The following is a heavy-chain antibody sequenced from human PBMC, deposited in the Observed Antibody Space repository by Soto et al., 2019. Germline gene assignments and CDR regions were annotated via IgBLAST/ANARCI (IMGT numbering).Heavy chain of an antibody. Sequence: PSETLSLTCAVSGGSMYSPNWWTWVRQTPGKGLQWIGEIYHSESTNYNPSLKSRVTISVDKSKNQFSLKLTPLTAADTAIYYCARGSTRIRGLFDYWGQGLLVTVSS. J-gene: IGHJ4*02. CDR1: GGSMYSPNW. CDR3: ARGSTRIRGLFDY. D-gene: IGHD2-15*01. V-gene: IGHV4-4*02. CDR2: IYHSEST.